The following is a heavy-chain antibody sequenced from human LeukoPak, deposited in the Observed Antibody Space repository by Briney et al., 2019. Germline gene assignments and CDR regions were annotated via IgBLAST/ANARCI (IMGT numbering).Heavy chain of an antibody. CDR2: IYYSGST. D-gene: IGHD5-18*01. V-gene: IGHV4-30-4*08. Sequence: LRLSCAASGFTFSDYAMTWVRQAPGKGLEWIGYIYYSGSTYYNPSLKSRVTISVDTSENQFSLKLSSVTAADTAVYYCARSPSTARPSSFDYWGQGTLVTVSS. CDR1: GFTFSDYA. CDR3: ARSPSTARPSSFDY. J-gene: IGHJ4*02.